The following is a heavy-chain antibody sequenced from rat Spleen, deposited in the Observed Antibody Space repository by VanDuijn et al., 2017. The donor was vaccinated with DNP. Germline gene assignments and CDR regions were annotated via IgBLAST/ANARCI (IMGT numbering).Heavy chain of an antibody. CDR1: GFTFRNYG. Sequence: EVQLVESGGGLVQPGRSLSLSCAASGFTFRNYGMAWVRQAPTKGLGWVASISTGGDSTYYRDSVKGRFTISRDNAKSTLHLQVNSLRSEDTATYFCTSNPHIRTAAPFDYWGQGVMVTVSS. V-gene: IGHV5S13*01. CDR2: ISTGGDST. CDR3: TSNPHIRTAAPFDY. J-gene: IGHJ2*01. D-gene: IGHD3-8*01.